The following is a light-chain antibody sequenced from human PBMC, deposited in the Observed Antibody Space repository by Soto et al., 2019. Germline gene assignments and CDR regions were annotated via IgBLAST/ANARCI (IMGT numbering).Light chain of an antibody. CDR2: AAS. Sequence: DIQMTQSPSSPSASVGDRVTITCRASQSISTYLNWYQQRPGKAPKLLIYAASNLQSGVPSRFSGSGSGTDFTLTISSLQPEDFATYFGQQSYSTPPWTFGQGTKVDIK. V-gene: IGKV1-39*01. CDR3: QQSYSTPPWT. CDR1: QSISTY. J-gene: IGKJ1*01.